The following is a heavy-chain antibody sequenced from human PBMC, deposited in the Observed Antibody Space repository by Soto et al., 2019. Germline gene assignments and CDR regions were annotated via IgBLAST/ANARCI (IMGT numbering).Heavy chain of an antibody. CDR1: GDTFSNSA. Sequence: QVPLLQSGSEVKKPGSSVKVSCRASGDTFSNSAFSWVRQAPGQGLEWMGGIIPIFGTTSYAQKLQGRVILTADESTTTVYMELMSLRSEDTALYFCALGLRGYHIDSWGQGTQVTVSS. CDR3: ALGLRGYHIDS. CDR2: IIPIFGTT. V-gene: IGHV1-69*01. D-gene: IGHD2-15*01. J-gene: IGHJ4*02.